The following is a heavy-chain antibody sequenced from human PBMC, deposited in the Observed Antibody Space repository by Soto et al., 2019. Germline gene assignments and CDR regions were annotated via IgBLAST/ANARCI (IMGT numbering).Heavy chain of an antibody. CDR3: AKKLSVDY. V-gene: IGHV3-9*01. Sequence: GGSLRLSCAASGFTFDDYAMHWVRQAPGKGLEWVSGISWNSGSIGYADSVKGRFTISRDNSKNTLYLQMNSLRAEDTAVYYCAKKLSVDYWGQGTLVTVSS. CDR1: GFTFDDYA. CDR2: ISWNSGSI. J-gene: IGHJ4*02.